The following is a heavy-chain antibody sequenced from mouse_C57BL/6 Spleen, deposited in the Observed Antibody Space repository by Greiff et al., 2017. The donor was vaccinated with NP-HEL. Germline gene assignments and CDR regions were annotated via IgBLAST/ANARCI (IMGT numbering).Heavy chain of an antibody. D-gene: IGHD1-1*01. CDR2: IYPGDGDT. Sequence: QVQLQQSGPELVKPGASVKISCKASGYAFSSSWMNWVKQRPGKGLEWIGRIYPGDGDTNYNGKFKGKATLTADKSSSTAYMQLSSLTSEDSAVYFSARSMNYGWFAYWGQGTLVTVSA. V-gene: IGHV1-82*01. J-gene: IGHJ3*01. CDR1: GYAFSSSW. CDR3: ARSMNYGWFAY.